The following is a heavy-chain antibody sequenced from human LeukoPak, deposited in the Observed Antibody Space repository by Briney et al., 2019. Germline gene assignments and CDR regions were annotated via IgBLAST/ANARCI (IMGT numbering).Heavy chain of an antibody. J-gene: IGHJ4*02. CDR3: ARNYYDSSGYYHFDF. D-gene: IGHD3-22*01. V-gene: IGHV4-39*01. CDR2: VYYSGST. Sequence: SETLSLTCTVSGASIVSSNYHWGWIRQPPGKGLEWIGNVYYSGSTHYNPSLKGRVDMSVDTSKNQFSLKLDSVTAADTAVYYCARNYYDSSGYYHFDFWGRGSLVTVSS. CDR1: GASIVSSNYH.